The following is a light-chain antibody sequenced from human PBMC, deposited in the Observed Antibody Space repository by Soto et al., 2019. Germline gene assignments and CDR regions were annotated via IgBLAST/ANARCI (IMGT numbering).Light chain of an antibody. Sequence: ALTQPASVSGSPGQSITISCTGTSSDVGAYNYVSWYQQHPGKAPQLIIYDVTNRPSGVSNRFSGSKSGNTASLTISGLQAEDEADYYCSSYTSSSTLVFGGGTKLTVL. V-gene: IGLV2-14*03. CDR2: DVT. CDR3: SSYTSSSTLV. J-gene: IGLJ3*02. CDR1: SSDVGAYNY.